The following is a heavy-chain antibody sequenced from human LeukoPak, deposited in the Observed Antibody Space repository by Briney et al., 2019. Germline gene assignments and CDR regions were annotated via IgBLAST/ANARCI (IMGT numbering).Heavy chain of an antibody. J-gene: IGHJ4*02. V-gene: IGHV3-30*02. D-gene: IGHD2-15*01. CDR3: AKETGSFDY. CDR2: IRYDGNNK. Sequence: GGSLRLSCAASGFTFSSYAMHWVRQAPGKGLEWVAFIRYDGNNKYYADSVKGRFTISRDNSKNTLYLQMNSLRPEDTAVYYCAKETGSFDYWGQGTLVTVSS. CDR1: GFTFSSYA.